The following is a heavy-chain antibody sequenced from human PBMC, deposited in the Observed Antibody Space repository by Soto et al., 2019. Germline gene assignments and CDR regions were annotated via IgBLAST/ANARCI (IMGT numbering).Heavy chain of an antibody. CDR1: GFSLSNARMG. V-gene: IGHV2-26*01. CDR3: ARISITIFGVAPYFDY. D-gene: IGHD3-3*01. Sequence: SGPTLVNPTETLTLTCTVSGFSLSNARMGVSWIRQPPGKALEWLAHIFSNDEKSYSTSLKSRLTISKDTSKSQVVLTMTNMDPVDTATYYWARISITIFGVAPYFDYWGQGTLVTVSS. CDR2: IFSNDEK. J-gene: IGHJ4*02.